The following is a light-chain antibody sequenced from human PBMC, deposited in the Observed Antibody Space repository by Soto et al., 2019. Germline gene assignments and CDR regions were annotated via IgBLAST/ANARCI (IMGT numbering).Light chain of an antibody. V-gene: IGLV2-14*01. CDR2: EVN. CDR1: SSDVGGYTY. CDR3: SSYTSISTLYV. J-gene: IGLJ1*01. Sequence: QSVLTQPASVSGSPRQSITISCTGASSDVGGYTYVSWYQQHPGKAPKLIIYEVNNRPSGVSHRFSGSKSGNTASLTISGLQAEDEADYYCSSYTSISTLYVFGTGTKSPP.